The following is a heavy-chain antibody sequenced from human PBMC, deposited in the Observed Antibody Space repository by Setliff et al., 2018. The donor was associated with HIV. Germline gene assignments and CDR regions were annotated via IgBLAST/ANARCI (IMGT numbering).Heavy chain of an antibody. J-gene: IGHJ4*02. CDR3: AKGIWAGQWLVPGFDY. D-gene: IGHD6-19*01. CDR2: ISYDGSNK. CDR1: GFTFSSYG. Sequence: PGGSLRLSCAASGFTFSSYGMHWVRQAPGKGLEWVAVISYDGSNKYYADSVKGRFTISRDNSKNTLYLQMNSLRAEDTAVYYCAKGIWAGQWLVPGFDYWGQGTLVTVSS. V-gene: IGHV3-30*18.